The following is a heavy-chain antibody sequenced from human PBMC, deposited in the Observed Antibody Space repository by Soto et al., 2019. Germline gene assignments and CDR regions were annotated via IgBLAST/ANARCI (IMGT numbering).Heavy chain of an antibody. V-gene: IGHV1-24*01. J-gene: IGHJ5*02. CDR2: FDPEDGET. Sequence: ASVKVSCKVSGYTLTELSMHWVRQAPGKGLEWMGGFDPEDGETIYAQKFQGRVTMTEDTSTDTAYMELSSLRSEDTAVYYCATRPPPGFWFDPWGQGTLVTVSS. D-gene: IGHD6-25*01. CDR1: GYTLTELS. CDR3: ATRPPPGFWFDP.